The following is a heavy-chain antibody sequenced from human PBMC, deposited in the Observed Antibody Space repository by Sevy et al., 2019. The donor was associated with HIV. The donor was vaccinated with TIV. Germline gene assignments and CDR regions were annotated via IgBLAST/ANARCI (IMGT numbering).Heavy chain of an antibody. D-gene: IGHD3-22*01. J-gene: IGHJ4*02. CDR3: AKATYYYDSSGYWSRVLYYFDY. CDR1: GFTFSSYA. Sequence: GGSLRLSCAASGFTFSSYAMSWVRQAPGKGLEWVSAISGSGGSTYYADSVKGRFTITRDKSKNPRYLQMNSLGAEETAVYYCAKATYYYDSSGYWSRVLYYFDYWGQGTLVTVSS. V-gene: IGHV3-23*01. CDR2: ISGSGGST.